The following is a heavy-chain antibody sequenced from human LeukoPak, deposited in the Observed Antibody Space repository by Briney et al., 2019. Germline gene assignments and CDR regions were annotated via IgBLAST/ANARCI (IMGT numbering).Heavy chain of an antibody. CDR3: AKSDCGGDCHLLDY. CDR2: FGGSGGTI. CDR1: GFSLSTYA. V-gene: IGHV3-23*01. Sequence: GGSLRLSCAASGFSLSTYAMSWVRQAPGKGLEWVSHFGGSGGTIYYADSVKGRFTISRDNSKNTLYLQINSLRAEDTAVYYCAKSDCGGDCHLLDYWGQGTLVTVSS. J-gene: IGHJ4*02. D-gene: IGHD2-21*02.